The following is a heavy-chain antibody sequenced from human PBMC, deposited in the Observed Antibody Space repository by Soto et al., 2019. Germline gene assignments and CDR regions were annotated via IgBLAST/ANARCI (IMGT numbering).Heavy chain of an antibody. CDR1: GFTFSDYS. CDR3: VRGRGGD. J-gene: IGHJ4*02. D-gene: IGHD3-10*01. CDR2: ISNSGTYT. V-gene: IGHV3-11*06. Sequence: QAQLVESGGDLVQPGGSLRLSCAASGFTFSDYSMTWIRQAPGKGLEWISYISNSGTYTNYADSVKGRFTISRDNAKNSLYLRMTGLRAEDTAVYYCVRGRGGDWGQGTLVTVSS.